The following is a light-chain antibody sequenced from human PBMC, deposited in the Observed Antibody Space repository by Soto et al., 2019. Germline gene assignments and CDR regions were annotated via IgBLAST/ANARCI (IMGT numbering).Light chain of an antibody. CDR3: HQFGYSPRT. CDR1: QTVNSDY. V-gene: IGKV3-20*01. Sequence: EIVLTQSPGTLSLSPGETATLSCRASQTVNSDYLAWFQQRPGQAPRLLIFATSRRATDIPDRFSGSGSGTDFTLAIRRLEPEDFAVYYCHQFGYSPRTFGQGTKVK. CDR2: ATS. J-gene: IGKJ1*01.